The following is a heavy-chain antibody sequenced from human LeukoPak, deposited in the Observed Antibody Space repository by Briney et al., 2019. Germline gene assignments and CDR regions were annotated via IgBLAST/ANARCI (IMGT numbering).Heavy chain of an antibody. D-gene: IGHD3-22*01. CDR2: ISSSGSTI. V-gene: IGHV3-48*03. CDR3: ARRAGNSSAYDY. J-gene: IGHJ4*02. Sequence: HPGGSLRLSCVASGFTFSRHDMNWVRQAPGKGLEWVSYISSSGSTIYYADSVKGRFTISRDNAKNSLYLQMNSLRAEDTAVYYCARRAGNSSAYDYWGQGTLVTVSS. CDR1: GFTFSRHD.